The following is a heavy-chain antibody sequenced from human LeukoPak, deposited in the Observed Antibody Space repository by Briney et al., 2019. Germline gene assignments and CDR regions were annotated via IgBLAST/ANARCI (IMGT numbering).Heavy chain of an antibody. D-gene: IGHD2-2*01. CDR1: GFTFTSSA. J-gene: IGHJ4*02. Sequence: SVKVSCKVSGFTFTSSAAQWVRQARGQRLEWIGWILLGSGNTNYAQKFQERLTITRDMSTTTAYMELSSLTSEDTAVYFCAVDQGRPAGDAFDYWGQGTLVTVSS. CDR3: AVDQGRPAGDAFDY. V-gene: IGHV1-58*01. CDR2: ILLGSGNT.